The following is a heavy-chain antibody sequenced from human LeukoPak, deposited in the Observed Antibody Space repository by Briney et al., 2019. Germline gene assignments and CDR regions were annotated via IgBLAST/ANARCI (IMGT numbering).Heavy chain of an antibody. CDR1: GYTFTSYG. J-gene: IGHJ4*02. D-gene: IGHD3-22*01. V-gene: IGHV1-24*01. Sequence: ASVKVSCKASGYTFTSYGISWVRQAPGQGLEWMGGFDPEDGETIYAQKFQGRVTMTEDTSTDTAYMELSSLRSEDTAVYYCATSYDSSGYYLYWGQGTLVTVSS. CDR2: FDPEDGET. CDR3: ATSYDSSGYYLY.